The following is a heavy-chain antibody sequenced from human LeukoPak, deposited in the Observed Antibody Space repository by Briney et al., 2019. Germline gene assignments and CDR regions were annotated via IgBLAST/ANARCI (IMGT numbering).Heavy chain of an antibody. CDR2: ISSSSSYI. CDR3: ARVRSCSGGSCYPHTYYYYYGMDV. V-gene: IGHV3-21*01. D-gene: IGHD2-15*01. Sequence: GGSLRLSGAASGFTFSSYIMNWVRQAPGKGLERVSSISSSSSYIYYADSVKGRFTLSRANAKNSLYLQMNSLRAEDTAVFYCARVRSCSGGSCYPHTYYYYYGMDVWGQGTTVTVSS. J-gene: IGHJ6*02. CDR1: GFTFSSYI.